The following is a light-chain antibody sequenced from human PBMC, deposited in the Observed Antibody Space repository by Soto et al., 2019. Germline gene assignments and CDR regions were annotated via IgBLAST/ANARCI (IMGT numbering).Light chain of an antibody. J-gene: IGKJ1*01. V-gene: IGKV3-15*01. Sequence: EIVLTQSPATLSLSPGERAALSCRASQSVSSYLAWYQQKPGQAPRLLIYGASTRATGIPARFSGSGSGTEFTLTISSLQSEDFAVYYCQHYNKWPRPFGQGTKVDIK. CDR3: QHYNKWPRP. CDR1: QSVSSY. CDR2: GAS.